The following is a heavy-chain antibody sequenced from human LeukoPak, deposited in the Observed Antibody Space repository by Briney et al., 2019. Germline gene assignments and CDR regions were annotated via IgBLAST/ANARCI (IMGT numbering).Heavy chain of an antibody. J-gene: IGHJ6*03. Sequence: GGXLRLSYAASGFTFDDYAMHWVRQAPGKGLEWVSLISWDGGSTYYADSVKGRFTISRDNSKNSLYLQMNILRAEDTALYYCAKEGVLLVVDYYYYYMDVWGKGTTVTVS. D-gene: IGHD2-8*01. CDR2: ISWDGGST. CDR1: GFTFDDYA. CDR3: AKEGVLLVVDYYYYYMDV. V-gene: IGHV3-43D*03.